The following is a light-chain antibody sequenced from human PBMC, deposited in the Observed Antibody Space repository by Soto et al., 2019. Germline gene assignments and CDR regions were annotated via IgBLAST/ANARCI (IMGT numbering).Light chain of an antibody. CDR1: TSNIGRST. V-gene: IGLV1-44*01. CDR2: SNT. CDR3: VSWDDSLSGLV. J-gene: IGLJ1*01. Sequence: QSVLTQPPSASGTPGQRVTISCSGSTSNIGRSTVSWYQQFPGAAPKLLIYSNTQRPSGVPDRFSGSKSGTSASLAISGLRSEDEADYYCVSWDDSLSGLVFGTGTKLTVL.